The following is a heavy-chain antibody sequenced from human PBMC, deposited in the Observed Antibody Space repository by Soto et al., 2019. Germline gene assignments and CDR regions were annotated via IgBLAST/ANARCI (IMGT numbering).Heavy chain of an antibody. V-gene: IGHV3-33*01. J-gene: IGHJ4*02. Sequence: GGSLRLSCAASGFTFSSYGMHWVRQAPGKGLEWVAVIWYDGSNKYYADSVKGRFTISRDNSKNTLYLQMNSLRAEDTAVYYCARDLDGGYFFDYWGQGTLVTVSS. CDR3: ARDLDGGYFFDY. CDR2: IWYDGSNK. D-gene: IGHD2-15*01. CDR1: GFTFSSYG.